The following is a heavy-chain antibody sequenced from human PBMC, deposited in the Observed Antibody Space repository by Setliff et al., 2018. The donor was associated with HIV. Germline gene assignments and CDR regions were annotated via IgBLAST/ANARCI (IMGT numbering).Heavy chain of an antibody. D-gene: IGHD3-16*01. J-gene: IGHJ6*03. CDR3: VRETLYSYVDA. Sequence: SETLSLTCRVSGVSISRGGYYWTWVRHHPGKALEWIGYIYSSGTTYYNPSLTGRILMSVDVSRNEFSLTLRSVIAADTAIYYCVRETLYSYVDAWGKGTTVTV. V-gene: IGHV4-31*03. CDR1: GVSISRGGYY. CDR2: IYSSGTT.